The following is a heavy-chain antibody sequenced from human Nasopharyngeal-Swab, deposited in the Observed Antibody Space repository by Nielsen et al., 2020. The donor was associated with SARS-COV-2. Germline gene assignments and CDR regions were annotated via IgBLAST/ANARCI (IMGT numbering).Heavy chain of an antibody. CDR3: ARPGTPIYSGTYFDY. CDR2: IKQDGSEK. Sequence: GGSLRLSCAASGFTFSSYWMSWVRQAPGKGLEWVANIKQDGSEKFYVDSVKGRFTISRDNARNSLYLQMNSLRAEDTAVYFCARPGTPIYSGTYFDYWGQGPLVTVSS. D-gene: IGHD1-26*01. J-gene: IGHJ4*02. CDR1: GFTFSSYW. V-gene: IGHV3-7*05.